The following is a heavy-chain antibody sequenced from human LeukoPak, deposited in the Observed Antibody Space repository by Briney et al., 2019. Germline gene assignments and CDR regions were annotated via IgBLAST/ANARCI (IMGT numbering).Heavy chain of an antibody. J-gene: IGHJ5*01. V-gene: IGHV3-15*01. D-gene: IGHD1-26*01. CDR3: TTDRGRAELPLFAS. Sequence: GGSLRLSCAASGFTFSSAWMGWVREAPGKGLGWVGRIKSKTDGGTTDYAAPVKVRFTISRDDSKTTLYLQMSSLKIEDTAVYYCTTDRGRAELPLFASWGQGTLVTVSS. CDR2: IKSKTDGGTT. CDR1: GFTFSSAW.